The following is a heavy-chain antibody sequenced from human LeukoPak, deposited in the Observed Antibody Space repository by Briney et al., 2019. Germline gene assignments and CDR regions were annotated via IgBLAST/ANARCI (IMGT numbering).Heavy chain of an antibody. CDR2: IRYDGDKE. V-gene: IGHV3-30*02. D-gene: IGHD4-17*01. CDR1: GFIFRSYG. J-gene: IGHJ1*01. CDR3: VKDPYSGDFAEYFQS. Sequence: PGGSLRLSCVASGFIFRSYGMHWVRLAPGSGLEWVTFIRYDGDKEDYVDSVKGRFTISRDNSKNMVYLQMDSLRVDDTAVYYCVKDPYSGDFAEYFQSWGQGTLVSVSS.